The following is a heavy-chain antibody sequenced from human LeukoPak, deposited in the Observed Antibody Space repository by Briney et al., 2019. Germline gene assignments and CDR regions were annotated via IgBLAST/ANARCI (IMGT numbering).Heavy chain of an antibody. J-gene: IGHJ5*02. CDR1: GYTLTELS. Sequence: ASVKVSCKVSGYTLTELSMHWVRQAPGKGLEWMGGFDPEDGETIYAQKFQGRVTITADKSTSTAYMELSSLRSEDTAVYYCASAEVVPAALAPNWFDPWGQGTLVTVSS. D-gene: IGHD2-2*01. CDR3: ASAEVVPAALAPNWFDP. CDR2: FDPEDGET. V-gene: IGHV1-24*01.